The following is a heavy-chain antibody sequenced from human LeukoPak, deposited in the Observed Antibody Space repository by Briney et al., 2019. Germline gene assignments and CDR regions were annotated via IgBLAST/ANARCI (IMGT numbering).Heavy chain of an antibody. D-gene: IGHD3-16*01. J-gene: IGHJ4*02. CDR2: INHSGST. Sequence: SETLSLTCAVYGGSFSGYYWSWIRQPPGKGLEWIGEINHSGSTNYNPSLKRRVTISVDTSKNQFSLKLSSVTAADTAVYYCARVRRQAREGGHDYWGQGTLVTVSS. CDR3: ARVRRQAREGGHDY. V-gene: IGHV4-34*01. CDR1: GGSFSGYY.